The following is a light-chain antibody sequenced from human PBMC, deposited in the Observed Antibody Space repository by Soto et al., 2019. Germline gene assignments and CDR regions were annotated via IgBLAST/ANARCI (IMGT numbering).Light chain of an antibody. Sequence: PGQRARLSFRASQSISTYLAWYQVKPGQAPRLLIYDASSRATGVPARFSGSGSGTDFSLTISSLEPEDVAVYYCQQFGSSPITFGQGTRLEIK. CDR2: DAS. V-gene: IGKV3-11*01. J-gene: IGKJ5*01. CDR1: QSISTY. CDR3: QQFGSSPIT.